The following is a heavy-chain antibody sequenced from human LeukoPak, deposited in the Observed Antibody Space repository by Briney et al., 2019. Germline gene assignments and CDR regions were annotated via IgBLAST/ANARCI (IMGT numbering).Heavy chain of an antibody. CDR3: ARDGRNVWGGYRYNDY. CDR2: ISSSGSTI. CDR1: GFTFSSYE. Sequence: PGGSLRLSCAASGFTFSSYEMNWVRQAPGKGLEWVSYISSSGSTIYYADSVKGRFTISRDNAKNSLYLQMNSLRAEDTAVYYCARDGRNVWGGYRYNDYWGQGTLVTVSS. J-gene: IGHJ4*02. D-gene: IGHD3-16*02. V-gene: IGHV3-48*03.